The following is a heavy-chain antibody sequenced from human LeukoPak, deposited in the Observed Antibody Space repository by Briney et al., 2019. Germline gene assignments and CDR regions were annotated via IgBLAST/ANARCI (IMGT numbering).Heavy chain of an antibody. V-gene: IGHV5-51*01. D-gene: IGHD1-26*01. J-gene: IGHJ4*02. CDR1: GYSFNTYW. CDR2: IYPGDSDT. Sequence: GASLQISCKGSGYSFNTYWIAWVRQMPGKGLDWMGIIYPGDSDTRYSPSFQGQVTISADKSISTAYLQWSSLKASDTAMYYCARSPSGSSSFFDYWGQGALVTVSS. CDR3: ARSPSGSSSFFDY.